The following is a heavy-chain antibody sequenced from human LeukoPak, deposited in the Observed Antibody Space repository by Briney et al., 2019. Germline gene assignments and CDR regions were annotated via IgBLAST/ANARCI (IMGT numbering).Heavy chain of an antibody. CDR3: ARGRYYLDS. CDR1: GITFSNYW. J-gene: IGHJ4*02. Sequence: PGGSLRLSCAASGITFSNYWMHWVRQAPGKGLVWVSRFNSDGITTSYADSVKGRFTISRDNAKNTLYLQMNSLRAEDTAVYYCARGRYYLDSWGQGTLVTVSS. CDR2: FNSDGITT. V-gene: IGHV3-74*01.